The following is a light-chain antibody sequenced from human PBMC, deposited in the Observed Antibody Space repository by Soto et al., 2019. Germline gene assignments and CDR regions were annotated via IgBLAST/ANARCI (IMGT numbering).Light chain of an antibody. V-gene: IGKV3-20*01. J-gene: IGKJ1*01. CDR2: GAS. CDR3: QQYGSSPRT. Sequence: ENLLTQSPGTLSLSPGEGATLPCRASRGVSANYLAWYQQKPGQAPTLLIYGASIRAAGIPDRFSGSGSGTDFTLTIRRLEPDDFAVYYCQQYGSSPRTFGQGTKVDIK. CDR1: RGVSANY.